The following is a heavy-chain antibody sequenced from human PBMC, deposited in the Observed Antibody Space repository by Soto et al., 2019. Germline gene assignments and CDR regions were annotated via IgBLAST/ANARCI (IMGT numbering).Heavy chain of an antibody. V-gene: IGHV4-4*07. CDR3: ARGMTPPGAPAWYYFDS. CDR1: GASIAGSSY. CDR2: FSLSATT. Sequence: SETLSLTCSVSGASIAGSSYWSWIRQPAGKGLEWIGRFSLSATTNYSPSLRSRVTMSADVSKNQFSLRLTSVTAADTALYYCARGMTPPGAPAWYYFDSWGQGTLVTV. J-gene: IGHJ4*02. D-gene: IGHD2-8*02.